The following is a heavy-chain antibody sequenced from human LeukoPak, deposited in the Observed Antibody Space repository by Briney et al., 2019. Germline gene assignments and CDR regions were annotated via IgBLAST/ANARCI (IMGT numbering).Heavy chain of an antibody. Sequence: PGRSLRLSCAASGFTSSSYAMHWVRQAPGKGLEWVAVISYDGSNKYYADSVKGRFTISRDNSKNTLYLQMNSLRAEDTAVYYCARDRVGATDYFDYWGQGTLVIVSS. V-gene: IGHV3-30-3*01. CDR2: ISYDGSNK. CDR3: ARDRVGATDYFDY. J-gene: IGHJ4*02. CDR1: GFTSSSYA. D-gene: IGHD1-26*01.